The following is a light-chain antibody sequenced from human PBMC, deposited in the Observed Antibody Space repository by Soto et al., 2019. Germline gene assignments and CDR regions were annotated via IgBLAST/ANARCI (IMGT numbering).Light chain of an antibody. Sequence: DIQMTQSPSSLSASVGDRVTITCRASQDIRNDLGWYQHKPGKAPKRLIYAASSLQSGVPSRFSGSGSGTEFTLTISSLPPDDFATYYCLQHNCYPLTFGQGTKVEIK. CDR3: LQHNCYPLT. CDR2: AAS. V-gene: IGKV1-17*01. CDR1: QDIRND. J-gene: IGKJ1*01.